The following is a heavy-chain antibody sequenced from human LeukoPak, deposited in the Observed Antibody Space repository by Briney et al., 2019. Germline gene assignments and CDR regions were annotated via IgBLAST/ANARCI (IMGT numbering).Heavy chain of an antibody. CDR3: ARESVGYYYDSSGYYPGAFDI. J-gene: IGHJ3*02. CDR2: IRSDGINK. Sequence: GGSLRLSCAASGFTFSTYGMHWVRQAPGKGLEWVAFIRSDGINKYYADSVKGRFTISRDNSKNTLCLQMNSLRAEDTAVYYCARESVGYYYDSSGYYPGAFDIWGQGTMVTVSS. V-gene: IGHV3-30*02. D-gene: IGHD3-22*01. CDR1: GFTFSTYG.